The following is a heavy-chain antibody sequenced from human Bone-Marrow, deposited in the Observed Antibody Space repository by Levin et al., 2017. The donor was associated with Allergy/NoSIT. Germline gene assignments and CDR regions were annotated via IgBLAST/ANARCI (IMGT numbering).Heavy chain of an antibody. CDR2: IRSKAYGGTT. CDR3: TRVWGYDILTGSVDAFDI. V-gene: IGHV3-49*03. CDR1: GFTFGNYA. Sequence: GGSLRLSCTASGFTFGNYAMSWFRQAPGKGLEWVGFIRSKAYGGTTEYAASVKGRFTISRDDSKSIAYLQMNSLKTEDTAVYYCTRVWGYDILTGSVDAFDIWGQGTMVTVSS. D-gene: IGHD3-9*01. J-gene: IGHJ3*02.